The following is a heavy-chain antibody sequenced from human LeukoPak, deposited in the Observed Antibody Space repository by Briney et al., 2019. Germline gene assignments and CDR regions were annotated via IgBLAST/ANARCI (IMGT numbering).Heavy chain of an antibody. D-gene: IGHD6-6*01. CDR1: GFTFSDYA. Sequence: GGSLRLSCATSGFTFSDYAMTWVRQGPGKGLDWVSVIITSGATYYADSVRRRFTISRDNSKSTLYLQMNSLRVDDTAIYYCVRESPARHFDFDYWGQGALVTVSS. V-gene: IGHV3-23*01. CDR2: IITSGAT. CDR3: VRESPARHFDFDY. J-gene: IGHJ4*02.